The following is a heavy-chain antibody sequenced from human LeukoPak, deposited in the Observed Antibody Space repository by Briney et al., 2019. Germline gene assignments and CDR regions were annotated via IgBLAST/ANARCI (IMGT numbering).Heavy chain of an antibody. Sequence: GGPLRLSCTASGFAFSIYEMDWVRQAPGKGLEWVSYISSSGSYIQYAESVKGRFTISRDNAEKSLFLQMNSLRDEDTAVYYCARDPGYSSTGVDAFDIWGRGTMVTVSS. J-gene: IGHJ3*02. V-gene: IGHV3-48*03. D-gene: IGHD6-13*01. CDR2: ISSSGSYI. CDR3: ARDPGYSSTGVDAFDI. CDR1: GFAFSIYE.